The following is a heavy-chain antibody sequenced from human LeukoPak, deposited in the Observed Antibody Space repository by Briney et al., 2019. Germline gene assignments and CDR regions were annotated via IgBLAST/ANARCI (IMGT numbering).Heavy chain of an antibody. V-gene: IGHV4-39*07. CDR3: ARRADDYRKERRNYYYYMDV. Sequence: PSETLSLTCTVSSGSISTSNYYWGWIRQPPGKGLEWIGSIYYSGSTYYNPSLKSRVTISVDTSKNQFSLKLSSVTAADTAVYYCARRADDYRKERRNYYYYMDVWGKGTTVTVSS. D-gene: IGHD4-11*01. J-gene: IGHJ6*03. CDR1: SGSISTSNYY. CDR2: IYYSGST.